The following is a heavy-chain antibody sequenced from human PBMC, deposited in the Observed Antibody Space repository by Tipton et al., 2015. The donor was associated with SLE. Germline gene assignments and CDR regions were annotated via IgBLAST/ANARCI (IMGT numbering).Heavy chain of an antibody. V-gene: IGHV4-38-2*01. J-gene: IGHJ4*02. Sequence: WGWIRQPPGKGLEWIGSIHQSGNTYFNPTLESRVAMSMDTSKNQVFLRLSSVTAADTATYYCARHDYDDNGYYLHYFDDWGQGTLVTVSS. CDR3: ARHDYDDNGYYLHYFDD. CDR2: IHQSGNT. D-gene: IGHD3-22*01.